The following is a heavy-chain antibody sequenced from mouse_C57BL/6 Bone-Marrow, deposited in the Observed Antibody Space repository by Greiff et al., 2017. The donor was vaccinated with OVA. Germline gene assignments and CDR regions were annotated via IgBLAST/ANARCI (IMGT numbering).Heavy chain of an antibody. CDR1: GFTFSDYG. D-gene: IGHD4-1*01. Sequence: DVKLVESGGGLVKPGGSLKLSCAASGFTFSDYGMHWVCQAPEKGLEWVAYISSGSSTIYYADTVKGRFTISRDNAKNTLYLQMTSLRSEDTAMYYCAKSELEPYYFDYWGQGTTLTVSS. V-gene: IGHV5-17*01. J-gene: IGHJ2*01. CDR3: AKSELEPYYFDY. CDR2: ISSGSSTI.